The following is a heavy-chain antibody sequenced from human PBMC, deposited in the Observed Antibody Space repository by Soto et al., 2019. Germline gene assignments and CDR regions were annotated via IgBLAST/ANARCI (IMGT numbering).Heavy chain of an antibody. Sequence: EVQLVQSGAEVKKPGESLKISCKGSGYSFTNYWIAWVRQMPGKGLEWMGLIYPGDSDTRYSPSFQGQVTISVDKSINTTFLQWSSLKASDTAMYYCARHVPNMIPYGFDVWGQGTTVTVSS. J-gene: IGHJ6*02. CDR1: GYSFTNYW. CDR3: ARHVPNMIPYGFDV. D-gene: IGHD3-16*01. V-gene: IGHV5-51*01. CDR2: IYPGDSDT.